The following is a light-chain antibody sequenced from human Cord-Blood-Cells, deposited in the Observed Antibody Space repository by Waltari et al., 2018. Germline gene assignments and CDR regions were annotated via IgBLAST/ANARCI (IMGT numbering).Light chain of an antibody. Sequence: QSALTQPASVPGSPGQSITISCTGTSSDVGSYNLLSWYQQHPGKAPKLRIYEGSKRPSGVSNRFSGSKSGNTASLTISGLQAEDEADYYCCSYAGSSTYVFGTGTKVTVL. CDR1: SSDVGSYNL. CDR3: CSYAGSSTYV. V-gene: IGLV2-23*01. CDR2: EGS. J-gene: IGLJ1*01.